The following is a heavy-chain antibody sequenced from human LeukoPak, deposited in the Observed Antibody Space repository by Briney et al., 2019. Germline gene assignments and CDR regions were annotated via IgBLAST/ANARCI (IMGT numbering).Heavy chain of an antibody. J-gene: IGHJ4*02. CDR2: ISSRSNYI. CDR3: ARGGVQATRTLIDY. CDR1: GLSFSSHS. Sequence: GGSLRLSCAASGLSFSSHSINWVRQAPGKGLEWVSLISSRSNYIYYADSVKGRFTISRDNAKNSLYLQMNSLRVEDTAVYYCARGGVQATRTLIDYWGQGTLVTVSS. D-gene: IGHD1-26*01. V-gene: IGHV3-21*01.